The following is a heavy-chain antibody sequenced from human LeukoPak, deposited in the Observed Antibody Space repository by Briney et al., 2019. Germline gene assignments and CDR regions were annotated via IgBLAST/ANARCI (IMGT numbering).Heavy chain of an antibody. V-gene: IGHV3-21*01. CDR2: ISSSSSYI. Sequence: GGSLRLSCAASGFTFSSYSMNWVRQAPGKGLKWVSSISSSSSYIYYADSVKGRFTISRDNAKNSLYLQMNSLRAEDTAVYYCAKFDAGSSPLNSWGQGTLVTVSS. CDR3: AKFDAGSSPLNS. J-gene: IGHJ5*02. D-gene: IGHD6-13*01. CDR1: GFTFSSYS.